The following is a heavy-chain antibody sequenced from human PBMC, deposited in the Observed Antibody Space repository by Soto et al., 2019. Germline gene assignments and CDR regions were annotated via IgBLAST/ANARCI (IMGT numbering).Heavy chain of an antibody. D-gene: IGHD3-22*01. Sequence: SETLSLTCTVSGGSISSYYWSWIRQPPGMGLEWIGYIYYSGSTNYNPSLKSRVTISIDTSKNQFSLKLSSVTAADTAVYYCARDHHIYYYDSSGYPLDASDIWGQGTMVTVS. CDR2: IYYSGST. V-gene: IGHV4-59*01. J-gene: IGHJ3*02. CDR3: ARDHHIYYYDSSGYPLDASDI. CDR1: GGSISSYY.